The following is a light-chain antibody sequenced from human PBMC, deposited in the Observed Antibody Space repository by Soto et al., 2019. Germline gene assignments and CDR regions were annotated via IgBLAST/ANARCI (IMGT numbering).Light chain of an antibody. CDR1: QSVTSNY. CDR3: QHYVTSLTT. Sequence: ILLTQSPGTLSSSPGERAALSCGVSQSVTSNYLAWYQQKPGQAPTLLIFGASIRVTGIPDRFIGSGSGTDFTLTITRLEPEDFAVYYCQHYVTSLTTFGQGTKADIK. V-gene: IGKV3-20*01. J-gene: IGKJ1*01. CDR2: GAS.